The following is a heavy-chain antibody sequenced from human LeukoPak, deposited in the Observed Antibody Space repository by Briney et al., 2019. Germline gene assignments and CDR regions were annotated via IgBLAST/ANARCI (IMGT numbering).Heavy chain of an antibody. J-gene: IGHJ6*03. CDR2: IYYSVNT. Sequence: SETLSLTCTVSGGSISGYYWSWIRQPPGKGLEWIGYIYYSVNTNYNPSIKSRVTIVGDPSKNQFSLKLSSVTAADTAVYSCARHQRDYGDYVPRYMDVWGKGTTLTVSS. D-gene: IGHD4-17*01. CDR3: ARHQRDYGDYVPRYMDV. CDR1: GGSISGYY. V-gene: IGHV4-59*08.